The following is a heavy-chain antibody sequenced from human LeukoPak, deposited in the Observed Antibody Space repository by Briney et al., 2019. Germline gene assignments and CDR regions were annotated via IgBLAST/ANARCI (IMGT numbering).Heavy chain of an antibody. CDR2: IYYSGST. V-gene: IGHV4-59*08. J-gene: IGHJ6*02. CDR3: AKLPSSSSWPPYYYYGMDV. CDR1: GGSISSYY. D-gene: IGHD6-13*01. Sequence: PSETLSPTCTVSGGSISSYYWSWIRQPPGKGLEWIGYIYYSGSTNYNPSLKSRVTISVDTSKNQFSLKLSSVTAADTAVYYCAKLPSSSSWPPYYYYGMDVWGQGTTVTVSS.